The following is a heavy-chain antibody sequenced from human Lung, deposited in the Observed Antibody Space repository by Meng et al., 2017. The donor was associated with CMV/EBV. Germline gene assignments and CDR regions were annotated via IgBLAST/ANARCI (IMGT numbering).Heavy chain of an antibody. CDR3: ARQYSSSYYADY. Sequence: SQTLSLTXGIYGGSLSGYYWSWIRQTPGKGLEWIGEIRHSGDITNYNPTLKSRVTISIDTSKKQFSLNLSAVTAADTAVYYCARQYSSSYYADYWGQGTLVTVSS. J-gene: IGHJ4*02. CDR1: GGSLSGYY. D-gene: IGHD6-6*01. CDR2: IRHSGDIT. V-gene: IGHV4-34*01.